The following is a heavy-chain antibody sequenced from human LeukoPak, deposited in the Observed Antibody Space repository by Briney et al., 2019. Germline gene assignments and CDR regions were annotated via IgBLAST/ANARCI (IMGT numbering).Heavy chain of an antibody. V-gene: IGHV4-38-2*02. Sequence: SETLSLTCTVSGYSISSGYYWGWLRQPPGKGLEWIGSIYHSGNTYYNPSLKSRVTISVDTSKNHFSLKLSSVTAADTAVYYCARGPMIDYGDYVVSVDYWGQGSLVTVSS. CDR3: ARGPMIDYGDYVVSVDY. CDR2: IYHSGNT. CDR1: GYSISSGYY. D-gene: IGHD4-17*01. J-gene: IGHJ4*02.